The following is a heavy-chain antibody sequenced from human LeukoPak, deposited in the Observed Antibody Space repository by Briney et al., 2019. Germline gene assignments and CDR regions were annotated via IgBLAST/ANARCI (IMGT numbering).Heavy chain of an antibody. D-gene: IGHD3-16*01. Sequence: KPSETLSLTCTVSGSSMSDYYWSFIRQPAGKGLEWIGRIHPSGTTYFNPSLKSRVTMSVDTSQSQFSLRLTSMTAADTAVYFCARGDYYDGGGRNWFDPWGQGILVAVSS. J-gene: IGHJ5*02. CDR3: ARGDYYDGGGRNWFDP. V-gene: IGHV4-4*07. CDR1: GSSMSDYY. CDR2: IHPSGTT.